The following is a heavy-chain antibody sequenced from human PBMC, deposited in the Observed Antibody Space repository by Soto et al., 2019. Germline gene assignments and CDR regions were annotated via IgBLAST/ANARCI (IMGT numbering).Heavy chain of an antibody. D-gene: IGHD3-10*01. J-gene: IGHJ4*02. CDR1: GGSISSGGYY. CDR3: ARTGTGYGSGSYHFDY. V-gene: IGHV4-31*03. CDR2: IYYSGST. Sequence: SETLSLTCTVSGGSISSGGYYWSWIRQHPGKGLEWIGYIYYSGSTYYNPSLKSRVTISVDTSKNQFSLKLSSVTAADTAVYYCARTGTGYGSGSYHFDYWGQGTLVTVSS.